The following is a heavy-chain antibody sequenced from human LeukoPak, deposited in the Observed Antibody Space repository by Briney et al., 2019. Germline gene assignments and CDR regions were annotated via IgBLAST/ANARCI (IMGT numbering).Heavy chain of an antibody. D-gene: IGHD2-2*01. CDR3: ASCWSTSCSTNF. CDR2: ISSSRSYI. Sequence: GGSLRLSCTASGFTFSTYSMNWVRQAPGKGLEWASSISSSRSYIYYADSVKGRFTISRDNAKNSLYLHMNSLRAEDTAVYYCASCWSTSCSTNFWGHGTLVTVSS. CDR1: GFTFSTYS. V-gene: IGHV3-21*01. J-gene: IGHJ4*01.